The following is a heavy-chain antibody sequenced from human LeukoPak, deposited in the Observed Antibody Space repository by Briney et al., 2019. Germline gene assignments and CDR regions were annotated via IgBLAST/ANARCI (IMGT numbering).Heavy chain of an antibody. CDR2: IIPIFGTA. CDR1: GGTFSSYA. D-gene: IGHD6-13*01. CDR3: AREGRYSSSWYVKYNWFDP. J-gene: IGHJ5*02. V-gene: IGHV1-69*01. Sequence: SVKVSCKASGGTFSSYAISWVRQAPGQGLEWMGGIIPIFGTANYAQKFQGRVTITADESTSTAYMKLSSLRSEDTAVYYCAREGRYSSSWYVKYNWFDPWGQGTLVTVSS.